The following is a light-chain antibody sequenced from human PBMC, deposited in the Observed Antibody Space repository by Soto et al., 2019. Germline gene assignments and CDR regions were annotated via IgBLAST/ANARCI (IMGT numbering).Light chain of an antibody. CDR1: SSDVGSYNY. CDR3: SSYAGSNTYVV. J-gene: IGLJ2*01. CDR2: EVN. V-gene: IGLV2-8*01. Sequence: QSVLTQPPSASGSPGQSVTISCTGTSSDVGSYNYVSWYQQHPGKAPKLLISEVNKRPSGVPDRFSGSKSGNTASLTVSGLQAEDEADYYCSSYAGSNTYVVFGGGTKVTVL.